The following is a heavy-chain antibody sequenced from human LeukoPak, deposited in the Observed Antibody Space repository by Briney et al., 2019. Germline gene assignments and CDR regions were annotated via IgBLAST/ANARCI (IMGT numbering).Heavy chain of an antibody. CDR2: IWYDGSNK. V-gene: IGHV3-33*01. CDR1: GFTFSSYG. J-gene: IGHJ3*02. D-gene: IGHD3-22*01. CDR3: ARAEGYYDSSGNDAFDI. Sequence: GGSRRLSCAASGFTFSSYGMHWVRQAPGKGLEWVAVIWYDGSNKYYADSVKGRFTISRDNSKNTLYLQMNSLRAEDTAVYYCARAEGYYDSSGNDAFDIWGQGTMVTVPS.